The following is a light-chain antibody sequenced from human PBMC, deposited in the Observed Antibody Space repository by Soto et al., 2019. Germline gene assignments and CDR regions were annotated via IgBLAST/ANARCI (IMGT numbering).Light chain of an antibody. V-gene: IGKV1-6*01. Sequence: AIQMTQSPSSLSASVGDRVTITCRASQGISYALGWYQQKPGKAPKLLIFAASSLQSAVPSRFSGSGSGTDFTLTISSLQPEDFATYYCQHYNSYSEAFGQGTKVELK. CDR2: AAS. J-gene: IGKJ1*01. CDR3: QHYNSYSEA. CDR1: QGISYA.